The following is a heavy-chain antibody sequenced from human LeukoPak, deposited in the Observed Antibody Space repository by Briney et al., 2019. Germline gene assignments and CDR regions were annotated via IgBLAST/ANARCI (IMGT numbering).Heavy chain of an antibody. CDR3: ARGLSSGWVDH. J-gene: IGHJ4*02. CDR2: VHHSGIT. V-gene: IGHV4-34*01. D-gene: IGHD6-19*01. CDR1: GGSFTTYY. Sequence: SETLSLTCAVYGGSFTTYYWTWIRQPPGKGLEWIGEVHHSGITNYKPSLGSRVTISLDTSKNQFSLNLISVTAADTAVYYCARGLSSGWVDHWGQGTLVTVSS.